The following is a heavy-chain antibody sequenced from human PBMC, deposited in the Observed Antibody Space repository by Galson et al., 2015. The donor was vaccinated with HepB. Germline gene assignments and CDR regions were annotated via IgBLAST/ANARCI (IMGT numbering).Heavy chain of an antibody. Sequence: SLRLSCAASVSTFSSYAMSWVRQAPGKGLEWVSAISGSGRTTYNADSVKGRFTISRDNSKNTLYLQVSSLRAEDTAVFYCAKAVDSRWFSHFYGIDVWGQGTTVTVSS. J-gene: IGHJ6*02. CDR3: AKAVDSRWFSHFYGIDV. CDR1: VSTFSSYA. D-gene: IGHD6-13*01. CDR2: ISGSGRTT. V-gene: IGHV3-23*01.